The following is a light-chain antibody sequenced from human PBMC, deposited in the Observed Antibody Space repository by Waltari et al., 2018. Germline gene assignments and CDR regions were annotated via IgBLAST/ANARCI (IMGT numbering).Light chain of an antibody. CDR2: GNP. CDR1: SSNIGANFD. V-gene: IGLV1-40*01. Sequence: QSVLTQPPSVSGAPGQRVTISCAGRSSNIGANFDVQWYQQVPGTAPKLLIPGNPNRPSGVPGRFSGSKSGTSASLAITGLQPEDEADYYCQSYDNSLTTWVFGGGTTLTVL. CDR3: QSYDNSLTTWV. J-gene: IGLJ3*02.